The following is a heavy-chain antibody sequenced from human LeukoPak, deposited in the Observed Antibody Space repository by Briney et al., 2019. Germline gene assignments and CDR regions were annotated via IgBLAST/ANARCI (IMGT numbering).Heavy chain of an antibody. J-gene: IGHJ4*02. CDR1: GGSISSYY. CDR3: ARDLGEHSSGWYENWN. D-gene: IGHD6-19*01. CDR2: IYYSGST. Sequence: SETLSLTCTVSGGSISSYYWTWIRQPPGKGLEWIGYIYYSGSTNYNPSLKSRVTISVDTSKNQFSLKLSSVTAADTAVYYCARDLGEHSSGWYENWNWGQGTLVTVSS. V-gene: IGHV4-59*01.